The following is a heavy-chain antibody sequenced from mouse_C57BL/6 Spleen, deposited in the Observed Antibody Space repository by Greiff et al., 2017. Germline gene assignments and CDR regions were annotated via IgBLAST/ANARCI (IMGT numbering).Heavy chain of an antibody. V-gene: IGHV3-1*01. J-gene: IGHJ3*01. CDR2: ISYSGST. CDR1: GYSITSGYD. D-gene: IGHD2-3*01. CDR3: AREGDGYYGGFAY. Sequence: EVKLMESGPGMVKPSQSLSLTCTVTGYSITSGYDWHWIRHFPGNKLEWMGYISYSGSTNYNPSLKSRISITHDTSKNHFFLKLNSVTTEDTATYYCAREGDGYYGGFAYWGQGTLVTVSA.